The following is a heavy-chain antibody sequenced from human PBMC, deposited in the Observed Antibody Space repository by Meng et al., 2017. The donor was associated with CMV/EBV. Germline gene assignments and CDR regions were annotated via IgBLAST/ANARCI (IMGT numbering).Heavy chain of an antibody. V-gene: IGHV4-30-4*08. J-gene: IGHJ4*02. D-gene: IGHD2-21*02. CDR3: AREGDNPFDY. Sequence: HPQGSGPGRWKPDHTLSLTCIVSGGHISSGDYYWSWIRQPPGKGLEWIGYIYYSGSTYYNPSLKSRVTISVDTSKNQFSLKLSSVTAADTAVYYCAREGDNPFDYWGQGTLVTVSS. CDR2: IYYSGST. CDR1: GGHISSGDYY.